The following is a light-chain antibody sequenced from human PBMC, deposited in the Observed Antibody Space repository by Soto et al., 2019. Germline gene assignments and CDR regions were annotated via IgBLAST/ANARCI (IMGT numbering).Light chain of an antibody. V-gene: IGKV1-39*01. Sequence: DIQMTQSPSSLSASVGDRVTITCRASQSISSYLNWYQQKPGKAPKLLIYAASSLQSGVPSRFSGSGSGTDFTRTISSLQPEDFETYYCQQRYSTPWTFGQGTKVEIK. CDR1: QSISSY. J-gene: IGKJ1*01. CDR3: QQRYSTPWT. CDR2: AAS.